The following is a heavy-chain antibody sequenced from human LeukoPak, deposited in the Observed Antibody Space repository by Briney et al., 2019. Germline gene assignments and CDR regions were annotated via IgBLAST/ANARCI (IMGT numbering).Heavy chain of an antibody. D-gene: IGHD3-10*01. V-gene: IGHV4-31*01. CDR3: ARVRSYYGSGSLYYFDY. CDR2: IYYSGST. Sequence: SLTLSLTCTVSGGSISIGGYYWSWIRQHPGKGLEWIGYIYYSGSTYYNPSLKSQVTISVDTSKNQCSLKLSSVPAADTPVYYCARVRSYYGSGSLYYFDYWGQGTLVTVSS. J-gene: IGHJ4*02. CDR1: GGSISIGGYY.